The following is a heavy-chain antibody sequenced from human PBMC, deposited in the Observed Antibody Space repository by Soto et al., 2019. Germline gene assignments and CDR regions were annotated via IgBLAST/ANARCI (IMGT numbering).Heavy chain of an antibody. CDR3: ARGYGSGSYVDY. CDR1: GGSFSGYY. CDR2: INHSGST. Sequence: SETLSLTCAVYGGSFSGYYWSWIRQPPGKGLEWIGEINHSGSTNYNPSLKSRVTISVDTSKNQFSLKLSSVTAADTAVYYCARGYGSGSYVDYWGQGTLVTVSS. D-gene: IGHD3-10*01. J-gene: IGHJ4*02. V-gene: IGHV4-34*01.